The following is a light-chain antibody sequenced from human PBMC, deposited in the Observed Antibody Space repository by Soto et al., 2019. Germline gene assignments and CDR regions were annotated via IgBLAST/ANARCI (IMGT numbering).Light chain of an antibody. CDR1: SSDVGGYNY. J-gene: IGLJ2*01. Sequence: QSALTQPASVSGTPGQSITISCTGTSSDVGGYNYVSWYQQHPGKAPKLMIYDVSNRPSGVSNRFSGSKSGHTASLTLSGLQAEDEADYYCRSYTSSSTLHVVFGGGTKLTVL. CDR2: DVS. CDR3: RSYTSSSTLHVV. V-gene: IGLV2-14*01.